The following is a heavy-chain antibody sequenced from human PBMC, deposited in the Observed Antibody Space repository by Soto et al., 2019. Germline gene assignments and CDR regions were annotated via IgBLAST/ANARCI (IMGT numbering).Heavy chain of an antibody. CDR2: IIPIFGTA. Sequence: QVQLVQSGAEVKKPGSSVKVSCKASGGTFSSYAISWVRQAPGQGLEWMGGIIPIFGTANYAQKFQARVTLTADESTSTAYMELSSLRSEDTAVYYCASTPLQNCSSNSCPLYYCYGMDGWGQGTKVTVSS. CDR1: GGTFSSYA. D-gene: IGHD2-2*01. V-gene: IGHV1-69*01. J-gene: IGHJ6*02. CDR3: ASTPLQNCSSNSCPLYYCYGMDG.